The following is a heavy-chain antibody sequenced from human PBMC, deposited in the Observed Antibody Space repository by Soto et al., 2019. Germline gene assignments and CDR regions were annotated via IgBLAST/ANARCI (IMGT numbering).Heavy chain of an antibody. J-gene: IGHJ5*02. CDR3: ARLHCDSPNCVPLDP. V-gene: IGHV4-39*01. D-gene: IGHD2-2*01. Sequence: SETLSLTCSVSGGSISSYSYYWGWIRQPPGKGLEWIATMYYTGRTHHNPSLKSRVTVSLDTSKNQFSLKLSSVSAADTAVYYCARLHCDSPNCVPLDPWGQGTLVTVSS. CDR1: GGSISSYSYY. CDR2: MYYTGRT.